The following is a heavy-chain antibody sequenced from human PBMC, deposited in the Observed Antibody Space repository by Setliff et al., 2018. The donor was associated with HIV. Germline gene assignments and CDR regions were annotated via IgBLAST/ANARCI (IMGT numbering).Heavy chain of an antibody. Sequence: ASVKVSCKASGYTFTSYGITWVRQAPGQGIEWMGWINAYNGNTNYAQELQGRVTMTTDTPTSTVYMELRSLRSDDTAVYYCAREGYSGSYFNYYYYLDVWGKGTTVTVSS. D-gene: IGHD1-26*01. CDR2: INAYNGNT. J-gene: IGHJ6*03. CDR3: AREGYSGSYFNYYYYLDV. V-gene: IGHV1-18*01. CDR1: GYTFTSYG.